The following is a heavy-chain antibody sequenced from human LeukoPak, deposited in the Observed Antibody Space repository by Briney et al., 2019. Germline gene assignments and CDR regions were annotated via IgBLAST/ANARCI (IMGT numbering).Heavy chain of an antibody. D-gene: IGHD5-18*01. CDR3: ARSQGYSYGSSY. J-gene: IGHJ4*02. CDR2: IVPILGTA. CDR1: GYTFTSYG. V-gene: IGHV1-69*13. Sequence: SVKVSCKASGYTFTSYGISWVRQAPGQGLEWMGGIVPILGTANYAQKFQGRVTITADDSTGTAYMELTSLRSADTAVYYCARSQGYSYGSSYWGQGTLVTVSS.